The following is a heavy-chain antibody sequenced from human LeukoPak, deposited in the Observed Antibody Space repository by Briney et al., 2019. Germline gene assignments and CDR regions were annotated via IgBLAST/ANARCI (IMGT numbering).Heavy chain of an antibody. CDR3: AGYCTNGVCYSYFQH. D-gene: IGHD2-8*01. Sequence: SETLSLTCAVYGGSFSGYYWSWIRQPPGKGLEWIGEINYSGSTNYNPSLKSRVTISVDTSKNQFSLKLSSVTAADTAVYYCAGYCTNGVCYSYFQHWGQGTLVTVSS. J-gene: IGHJ1*01. CDR1: GGSFSGYY. CDR2: INYSGST. V-gene: IGHV4-34*01.